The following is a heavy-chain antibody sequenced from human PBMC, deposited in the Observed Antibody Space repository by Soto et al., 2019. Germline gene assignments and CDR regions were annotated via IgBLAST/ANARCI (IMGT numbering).Heavy chain of an antibody. J-gene: IGHJ3*02. CDR1: GGTFSSYA. D-gene: IGHD1-26*01. CDR3: ANGARPTPIGAFDI. CDR2: IIPIFGTA. Sequence: QVQLVQSGAEVKKPGSSVKVSCKASGGTFSSYAISWVRQAPGQGLEWMGGIIPIFGTANYAQKFQGRVTITSDESTGTAYMELSSLRSEDTAVYYCANGARPTPIGAFDIWGQGTMVTISS. V-gene: IGHV1-69*01.